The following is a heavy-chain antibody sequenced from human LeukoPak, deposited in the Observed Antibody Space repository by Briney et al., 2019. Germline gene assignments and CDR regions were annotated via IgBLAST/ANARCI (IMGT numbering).Heavy chain of an antibody. Sequence: GGSLRLSCAASGFTFSSYWMHWVRQAPGKGLVWISRINSDGSSTSYADSVKGRFTISRDNAKNTLYLQMNSPRAEDTAVYYCARDQGGRLVHLDYWGQGTLVTVSS. CDR1: GFTFSSYW. V-gene: IGHV3-74*01. CDR2: INSDGSST. J-gene: IGHJ4*02. CDR3: ARDQGGRLVHLDY. D-gene: IGHD6-19*01.